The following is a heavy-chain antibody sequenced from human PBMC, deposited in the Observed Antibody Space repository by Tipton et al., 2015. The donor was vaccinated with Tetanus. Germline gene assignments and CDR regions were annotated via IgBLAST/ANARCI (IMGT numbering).Heavy chain of an antibody. V-gene: IGHV4-31*03. Sequence: TLSLTCTVSGGSISSGGYYWSWIRQHPGKGLEWIGYIYYSGSTYYNPSLKSRVTISVDTSKNQFSLKLSSVTAADTAVYYCARGIIGVVITASAPDAFDIWGQGTMVTVSS. CDR3: ARGIIGVVITASAPDAFDI. CDR1: GGSISSGGYY. D-gene: IGHD3-22*01. CDR2: IYYSGST. J-gene: IGHJ3*02.